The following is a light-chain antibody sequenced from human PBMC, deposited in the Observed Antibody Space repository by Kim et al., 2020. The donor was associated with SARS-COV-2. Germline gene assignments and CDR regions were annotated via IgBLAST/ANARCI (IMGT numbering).Light chain of an antibody. CDR1: SSDVVGYNY. J-gene: IGLJ2*01. CDR2: DVS. CDR3: SSYTSSSTQVV. Sequence: QSLTISCTGTSSDVVGYNYVSWYQQHPGKAPKLMIYDVSNRPSGVSNRFSGSKSGNTASLTISGLQAEDEADYYCSSYTSSSTQVVFGGGTQLTVL. V-gene: IGLV2-14*03.